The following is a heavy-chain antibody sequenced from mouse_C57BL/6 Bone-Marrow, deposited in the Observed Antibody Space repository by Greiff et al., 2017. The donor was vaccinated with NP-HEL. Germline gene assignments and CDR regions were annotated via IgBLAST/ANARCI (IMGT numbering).Heavy chain of an antibody. CDR2: INPNNGGT. CDR3: ARAYGSSPYDCDY. D-gene: IGHD1-1*01. CDR1: GYTFTDYN. V-gene: IGHV1-18*01. Sequence: EVQLQQSGPELVKPGASVKIPCKASGYTFTDYNMDWVKQSHGKSLEWIGDINPNNGGTIYNQKFKGKATLTVDKSSSTAYMELRSLTSEDTAVYYWARAYGSSPYDCDYWGQGTTLTVSS. J-gene: IGHJ2*01.